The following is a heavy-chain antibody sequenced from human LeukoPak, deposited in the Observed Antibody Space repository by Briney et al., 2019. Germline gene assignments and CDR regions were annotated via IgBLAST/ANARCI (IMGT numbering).Heavy chain of an antibody. Sequence: GGSLRLSCAVSGFTFISYAMHWVRQAAGKGLEWVAVISYDGSNKYYADSVKGRFTISRDNSKNTLYLQMNSLRAEDTAVYYCARVRLPALEAIFDVWSWFDPWGQGTLVTVSS. D-gene: IGHD3-3*01. CDR3: ARVRLPALEAIFDVWSWFDP. CDR2: ISYDGSNK. V-gene: IGHV3-30-3*01. J-gene: IGHJ5*02. CDR1: GFTFISYA.